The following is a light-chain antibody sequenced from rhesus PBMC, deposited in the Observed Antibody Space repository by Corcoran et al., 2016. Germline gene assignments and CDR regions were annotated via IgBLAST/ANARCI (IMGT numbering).Light chain of an antibody. CDR1: QSLSNF. CDR3: QQGYNYPLT. Sequence: DIQMTQSPSSLSASVGDRVTITFQASQSLSNFLNWYQQKPGKIPKLLIYRASSLQSGIPSRFSGSGSGTDFTLTSSSLQPEDFATYYCQQGYNYPLTFGGGTKVELK. J-gene: IGKJ4*01. CDR2: RAS. V-gene: IGKV1-43*03.